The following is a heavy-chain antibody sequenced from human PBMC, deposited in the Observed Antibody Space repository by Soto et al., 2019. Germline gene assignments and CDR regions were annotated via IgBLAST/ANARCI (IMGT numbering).Heavy chain of an antibody. Sequence: EVQLVESGGGLVQPGGSLRLSCAASGFRFSIYSMNWVRQAPGKGLEWSAYITSDTNTIKYADSVKGRFTISRDNDKNSVYLQMNRLRDEETAVYYCARSVEGHFDYWGQGSVVTVSA. CDR3: ARSVEGHFDY. CDR1: GFRFSIYS. J-gene: IGHJ4*02. CDR2: ITSDTNTI. D-gene: IGHD6-19*01. V-gene: IGHV3-48*02.